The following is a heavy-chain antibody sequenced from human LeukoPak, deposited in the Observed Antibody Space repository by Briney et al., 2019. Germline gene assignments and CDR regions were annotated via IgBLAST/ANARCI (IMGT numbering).Heavy chain of an antibody. CDR3: ATAGDFGVVIN. CDR2: FDPEDGET. V-gene: IGHV1-24*01. Sequence: ASVKVSCKASGYTFTSYDINWVRQATRQGLEWMGGFDPEDGETIYAQKFQGRVTMTEDTSTDTAYMELSSLRSEDTAVYYCATAGDFGVVINWGQGTLVTVSS. CDR1: GYTFTSYD. D-gene: IGHD3-3*01. J-gene: IGHJ4*02.